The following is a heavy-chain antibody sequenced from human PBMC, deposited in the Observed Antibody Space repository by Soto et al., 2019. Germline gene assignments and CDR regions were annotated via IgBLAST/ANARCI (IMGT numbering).Heavy chain of an antibody. Sequence: SETLSLTCTVSGGSISSSSYYWGWIRQPPGKGLEWIGSIYYSGNTYYNPSLKSRVTISVDTAKNQFSLKLSSVTAADTVEYYCAREGSSGWNGLNWFDPWGQGTLVTVSS. D-gene: IGHD6-19*01. CDR2: IYYSGNT. J-gene: IGHJ5*02. CDR3: AREGSSGWNGLNWFDP. CDR1: GGSISSSSYY. V-gene: IGHV4-39*02.